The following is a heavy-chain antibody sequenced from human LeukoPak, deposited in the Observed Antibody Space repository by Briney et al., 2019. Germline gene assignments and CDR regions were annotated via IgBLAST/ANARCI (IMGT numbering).Heavy chain of an antibody. D-gene: IGHD1-26*01. CDR1: GYSFTGYY. CDR3: ARGGVGPTKGDYFDY. Sequence: ASVKVSCKASGYSFTGYYVHWVRQAPGQGLEWMGWINPNSGDTNYAQKFQGRVTTTRDTSIRTAYMELSSLTSGDTAVYYCARGGVGPTKGDYFDYWGQGTLVTVSS. CDR2: INPNSGDT. V-gene: IGHV1-2*02. J-gene: IGHJ4*02.